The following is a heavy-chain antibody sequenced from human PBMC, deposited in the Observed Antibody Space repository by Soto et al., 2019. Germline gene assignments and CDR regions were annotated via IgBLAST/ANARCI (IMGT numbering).Heavy chain of an antibody. Sequence: QVQLQESGPGLVKPSETLSLTCTVSGGSISSYYWSWIRQPPGKGLEWIGYIYYSGSTNYNPSLKSRVTISVDTSKNQFSLKLSSVTAADTAVYYCARAPYSRSAFDIWGQGTMVTVSS. CDR1: GGSISSYY. J-gene: IGHJ3*02. CDR3: ARAPYSRSAFDI. V-gene: IGHV4-59*01. CDR2: IYYSGST. D-gene: IGHD5-18*01.